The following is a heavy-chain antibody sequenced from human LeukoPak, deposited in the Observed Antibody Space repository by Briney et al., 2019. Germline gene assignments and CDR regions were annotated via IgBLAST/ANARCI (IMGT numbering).Heavy chain of an antibody. Sequence: YXISWGGQMXGXXXEWRGRIDPSECDTNYSASFQGHVTISADKSISTPYLQWSSLKASDTAMYYCARRVKGTSDYWGQGTLVTVSS. D-gene: IGHD1-1*01. J-gene: IGHJ4*02. CDR3: ARRVKGTSDY. CDR2: IDPSECDT. V-gene: IGHV5-10-1*01. CDR1: YX.